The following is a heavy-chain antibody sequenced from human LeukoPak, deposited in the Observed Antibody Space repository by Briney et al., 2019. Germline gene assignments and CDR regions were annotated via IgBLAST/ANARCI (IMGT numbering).Heavy chain of an antibody. D-gene: IGHD2-8*02. CDR3: AREESGGYFDY. Sequence: ASVKVSCKASGYTFSNYYMHWVRQAPGQGLEWMGLINPTGTGTNYAQKFRGRVTLTRDTSTSTVYMELSSLRSEDSAVYYCAREESGGYFDYWGQGTLVTVSS. J-gene: IGHJ4*02. V-gene: IGHV1-46*01. CDR1: GYTFSNYY. CDR2: INPTGTGT.